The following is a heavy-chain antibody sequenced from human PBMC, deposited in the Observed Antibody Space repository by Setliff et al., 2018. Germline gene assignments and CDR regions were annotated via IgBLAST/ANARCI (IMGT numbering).Heavy chain of an antibody. CDR3: ASPSAGWTRPFDV. CDR2: IYPGDLQI. J-gene: IGHJ3*01. V-gene: IGHV5-51*01. D-gene: IGHD3-3*01. CDR1: GHLFSISW. Sequence: PGESLKISCKDSGHLFSISWIGWVRQMPGKGLDWMGIIYPGDLQIKYSPSFHGRVTISADKSINTAYLEWSSLEASDTAMYYCASPSAGWTRPFDVWGQGTRGT.